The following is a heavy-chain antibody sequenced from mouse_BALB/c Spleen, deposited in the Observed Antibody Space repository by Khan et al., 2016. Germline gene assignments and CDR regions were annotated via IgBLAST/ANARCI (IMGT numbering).Heavy chain of an antibody. CDR2: FYPGSGSI. D-gene: IGHD2-12*01. Sequence: QVQLKESGAELVKPGASVKLSCKASGYSFNDYIIYWIKQRSGQGLEWIGWFYPGSGSIKYNEKFKDKATLTADKSSSTVYMEFSRLTSEDSAVYFCARHGDSYSFAYWGQGTLVTVSA. CDR1: GYSFNDYI. CDR3: ARHGDSYSFAY. J-gene: IGHJ3*01. V-gene: IGHV1-62-2*01.